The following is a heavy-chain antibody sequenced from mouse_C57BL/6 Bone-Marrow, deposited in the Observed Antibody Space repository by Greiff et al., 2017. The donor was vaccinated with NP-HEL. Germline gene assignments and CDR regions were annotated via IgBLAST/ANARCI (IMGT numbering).Heavy chain of an antibody. V-gene: IGHV1-80*01. CDR1: GYEFSNYW. Sequence: QVHVKQSGAELVKPGASVKISCKASGYEFSNYWMNWVKQRPGKGLEWIGQIYPGDGDTNYNGKFKDKATLTADKSSSTAYMQLSRLTSEDSAVYSCARGAYWGQGTLVTVSA. CDR3: ARGAY. J-gene: IGHJ3*01. CDR2: IYPGDGDT.